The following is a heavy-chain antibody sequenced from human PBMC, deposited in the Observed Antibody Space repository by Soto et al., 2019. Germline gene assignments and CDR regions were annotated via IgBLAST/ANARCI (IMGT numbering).Heavy chain of an antibody. CDR3: ATYRRPYKWTDI. J-gene: IGHJ4*02. CDR2: IDPIVDTS. CDR1: GGALTSYP. V-gene: IGHV1-69*06. Sequence: QVRLEQSGAEVKKPGSSVRVSCQASGGALTSYPIHWVRQAPGQGLEWMGVIDPIVDTSNLAENFKTRLTLTADTSTKTVYMDLTSLRSDDTAIYFCATYRRPYKWTDIWGRGTQLTVSS. D-gene: IGHD1-20*01.